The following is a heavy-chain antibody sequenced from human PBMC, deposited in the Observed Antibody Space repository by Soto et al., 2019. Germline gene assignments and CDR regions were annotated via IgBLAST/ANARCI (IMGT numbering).Heavy chain of an antibody. CDR3: ARRRGGYCSSTSCYKDSYYGMDV. CDR1: GYSFTSYW. Sequence: GESLKISGKGSGYSFTSYWIGWVRQMPGKGLEWMGIIYPGDSDTRYSPSFQGQVTISADKSISTAYLQWSSLKASDTAMYYCARRRGGYCSSTSCYKDSYYGMDVWGQGTTVTVSS. J-gene: IGHJ6*02. D-gene: IGHD2-2*02. V-gene: IGHV5-51*01. CDR2: IYPGDSDT.